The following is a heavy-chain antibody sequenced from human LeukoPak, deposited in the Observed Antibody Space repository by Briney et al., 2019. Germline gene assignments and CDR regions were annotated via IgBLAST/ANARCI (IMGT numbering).Heavy chain of an antibody. J-gene: IGHJ4*02. CDR2: ISDDGSDK. CDR3: AKDKLGNDILTGYNY. D-gene: IGHD3-9*01. CDR1: GFTFRNYD. V-gene: IGHV3-30*18. Sequence: GGSLRLSCAASGFTFRNYDMHWVRQAPGKGLEWVAGISDDGSDKYHADSVKGRFTISRDNSKNTLSLQMNSLTAEDTAVYYCAKDKLGNDILTGYNYWGQGTLVTVSS.